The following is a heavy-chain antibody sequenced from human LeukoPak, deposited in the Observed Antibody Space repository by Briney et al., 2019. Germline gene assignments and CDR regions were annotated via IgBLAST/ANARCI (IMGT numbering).Heavy chain of an antibody. CDR2: INPSGGST. D-gene: IGHD4-17*01. V-gene: IGHV1-46*01. J-gene: IGHJ4*02. CDR3: ARVDTVTTDFDY. Sequence: GASVKVSCKAYGYTFTSYYMHWVRQAPGQGLEWMGIINPSGGSTSYAQKFQGRVTMTRDTSTSTVYMELSSLRSEDTAVYYCARVDTVTTDFDYWGQGTLVTVSS. CDR1: GYTFTSYY.